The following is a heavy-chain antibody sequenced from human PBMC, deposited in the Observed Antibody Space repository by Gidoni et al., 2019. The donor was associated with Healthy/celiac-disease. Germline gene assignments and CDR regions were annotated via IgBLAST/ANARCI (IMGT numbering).Heavy chain of an antibody. J-gene: IGHJ2*01. CDR1: GCSFSCYY. Sequence: QVQLQPLGAGLLKPSEPLSLTCAVYGCSFSCYYWSWIRQPPGKGLEWIGEINHSGRTNYNPSLKSRVTISVDTSKKQFSLKLSSVTAADTAVYYCARGPYGGTVTLSYLYFDIWGRGTLVTVSS. CDR2: INHSGRT. V-gene: IGHV4-34*01. D-gene: IGHD4-17*01. CDR3: ARGPYGGTVTLSYLYFDI.